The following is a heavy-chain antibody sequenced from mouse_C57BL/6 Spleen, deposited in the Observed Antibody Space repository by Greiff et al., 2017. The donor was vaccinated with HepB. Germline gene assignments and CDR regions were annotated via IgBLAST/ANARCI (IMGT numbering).Heavy chain of an antibody. CDR1: GFSFNTYA. Sequence: DVQLVESGGGLVQPKGSLKLSCAASGFSFNTYAMNWVRQAPGKGLEWVARIRSKSNNYATYYADSVKDRFTISRDDSESMLYLQMNNLKTEDTAMYYCVRHEGYAMDYWGQGTSVTVSS. V-gene: IGHV10-1*01. J-gene: IGHJ4*01. CDR2: IRSKSNNYAT. CDR3: VRHEGYAMDY.